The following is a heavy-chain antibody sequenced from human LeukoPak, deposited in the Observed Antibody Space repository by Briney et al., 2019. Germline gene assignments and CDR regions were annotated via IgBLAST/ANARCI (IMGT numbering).Heavy chain of an antibody. J-gene: IGHJ3*02. CDR1: GYTFTSYA. CDR2: INAGNGNT. V-gene: IGHV1-3*01. CDR3: ARGTPPDAFDI. Sequence: ASVKVSCKASGYTFTSYAMHWVRQAPGQRLEWMGWINAGNGNTKYSQKFQGRVTITRDTSASTAYMELSRLRSDDTAVYYCARGTPPDAFDIWGQGTMVTVSS.